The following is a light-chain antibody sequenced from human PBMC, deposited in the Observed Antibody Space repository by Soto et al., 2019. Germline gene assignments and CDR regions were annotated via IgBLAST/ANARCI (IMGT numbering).Light chain of an antibody. CDR3: SSYTTSSTRV. Sequence: QCVLNQPAYVSGSPGQSIAISCTGTSSDVGAYDFVSWYQQHPDKAPKLMIYEVSHRPSGVSYRFSGSKSVNTATLTISGLQAEDEADYYCSSYTTSSTRVFGTGTKVTVL. J-gene: IGLJ1*01. CDR2: EVS. CDR1: SSDVGAYDF. V-gene: IGLV2-14*03.